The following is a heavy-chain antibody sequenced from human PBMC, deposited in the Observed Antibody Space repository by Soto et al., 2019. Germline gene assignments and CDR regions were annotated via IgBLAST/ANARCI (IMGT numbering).Heavy chain of an antibody. J-gene: IGHJ4*02. CDR1: GYTFTSYY. CDR2: INPSGGST. V-gene: IGHV1-46*01. Sequence: QVQLVQSGAEVKKPGASVKVSCKASGYTFTSYYMHWVRQAPGQGLEWMGIINPSGGSTSYAQKFQGSVTMTRDTSTSTVYMELSSLRSEDTAVDYCARDRERWPPVDDYWGQGTLVTVSS. CDR3: ARDRERWPPVDDY. D-gene: IGHD6-19*01.